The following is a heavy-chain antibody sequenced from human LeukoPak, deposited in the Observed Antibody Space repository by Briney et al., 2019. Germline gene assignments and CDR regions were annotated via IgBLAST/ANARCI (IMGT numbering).Heavy chain of an antibody. D-gene: IGHD6-13*01. CDR1: GYTCTSYY. V-gene: IGHV1-46*01. CDR3: ARSIPPAAYYFAY. Sequence: ASVKVSCKASGYTCTSYYMPWVRQAPGQGLEWMGIINPSDGSTSYAQNFQGRITMTRDTSTSTVYMELSSLRSEDTAVYYCARSIPPAAYYFAYWGQGTLVTVSS. J-gene: IGHJ4*02. CDR2: INPSDGST.